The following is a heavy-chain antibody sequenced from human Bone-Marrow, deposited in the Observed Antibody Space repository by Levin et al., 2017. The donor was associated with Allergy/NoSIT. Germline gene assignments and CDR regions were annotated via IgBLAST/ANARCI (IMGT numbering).Heavy chain of an antibody. CDR3: VRHLRVSSSSDY. CDR1: GYNFITYW. D-gene: IGHD6-6*01. V-gene: IGHV5-51*01. Sequence: KVSCEASGYNFITYWIGWVRQRPGKGLEWMGIIYPGDSQTRYNPSFQGQVTVSADKSTSTAYLQWSSLQASDTAMYYCVRHLRVSSSSDYWGQGTLVTVSS. CDR2: IYPGDSQT. J-gene: IGHJ4*02.